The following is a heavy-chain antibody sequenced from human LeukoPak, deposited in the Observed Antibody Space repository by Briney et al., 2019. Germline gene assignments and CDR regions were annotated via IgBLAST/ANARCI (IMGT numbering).Heavy chain of an antibody. V-gene: IGHV3-48*03. D-gene: IGHD3-3*01. CDR1: GFTFSDSE. CDR3: ARGLYYDFWSGFSEGNNWFDP. CDR2: ISGSGTTI. Sequence: GGSLRLSCAASGFTFSDSEMNWVRQAPGKGLEWISHISGSGTTIYYADSVKGRFTISRDNAKNSLYLQMNSLRAEDTAVYYCARGLYYDFWSGFSEGNNWFDPWGQGTLVTVSS. J-gene: IGHJ5*02.